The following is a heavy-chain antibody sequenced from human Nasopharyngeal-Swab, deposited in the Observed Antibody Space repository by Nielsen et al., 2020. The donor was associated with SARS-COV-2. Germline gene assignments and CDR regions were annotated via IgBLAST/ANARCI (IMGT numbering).Heavy chain of an antibody. CDR1: GGSISSASHY. CDR3: ARGIGSYPSYYYYALDV. D-gene: IGHD3-16*02. J-gene: IGHJ6*02. CDR2: IYYSGST. V-gene: IGHV4-39*07. Sequence: SETLSLTCSVSGGSISSASHYWGWIRQPPGKGLEWIGNIYYSGSTYYNPSLKSRVIISVDTSESQFSLRLISVTAADTAVYYCARGIGSYPSYYYYALDVWGQGTTVTVSS.